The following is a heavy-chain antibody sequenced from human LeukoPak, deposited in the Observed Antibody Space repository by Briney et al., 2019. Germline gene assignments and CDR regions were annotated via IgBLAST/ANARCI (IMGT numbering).Heavy chain of an antibody. CDR2: IIPILGIA. D-gene: IGHD3-3*01. Sequence: AASVKVSCKSSGGTFSSYAISWVRQAPGQGLEWVGMIIPILGIAHYAQKLQGRATITADKSTSTDYVELSSLRPEDTAVYYCARVLGNLFRSGNWFDPWGQGTLVTVSS. J-gene: IGHJ5*02. CDR1: GGTFSSYA. CDR3: ARVLGNLFRSGNWFDP. V-gene: IGHV1-69*04.